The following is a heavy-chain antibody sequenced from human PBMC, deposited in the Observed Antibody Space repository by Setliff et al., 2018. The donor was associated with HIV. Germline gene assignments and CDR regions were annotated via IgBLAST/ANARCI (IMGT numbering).Heavy chain of an antibody. D-gene: IGHD2-2*01. J-gene: IGHJ4*02. V-gene: IGHV1-3*01. Sequence: ASVKVSCKPSGDTFNKYAINWVRQAPGQRLEWIGWINAGSGNAKYSQKFQGRVSITRDTSANTAYMELRGLRSEDTAVYFCARVSEKYHYFNYWGQGTLVTVSS. CDR3: ARVSEKYHYFNY. CDR1: GDTFNKYA. CDR2: INAGSGNA.